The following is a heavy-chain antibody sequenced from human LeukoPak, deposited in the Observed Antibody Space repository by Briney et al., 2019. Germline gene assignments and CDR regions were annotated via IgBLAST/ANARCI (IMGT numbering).Heavy chain of an antibody. CDR2: ISWDGGST. D-gene: IGHD6-6*01. Sequence: PGGSLRLSCAASGFTFSSYAMHWVRQAPGKGLEWVSLISWDGGSTYYADSVKGRFTISRDNSKNSLYLQMNSLRTEDTALYYCAKDWSSSSGFDYWGQGTLVTVSS. V-gene: IGHV3-43*01. J-gene: IGHJ4*02. CDR3: AKDWSSSSGFDY. CDR1: GFTFSSYA.